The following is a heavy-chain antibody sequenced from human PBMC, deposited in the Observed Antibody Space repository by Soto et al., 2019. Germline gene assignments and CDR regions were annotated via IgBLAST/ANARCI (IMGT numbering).Heavy chain of an antibody. J-gene: IGHJ3*02. CDR1: GYKFTRYW. Sequence: SQSISYERYGYKFTRYWYGWVHQKKGKGREWMGIIYPGDSDTRYSPSFQGQVTISADKSITTGYLQGSSLKASDTARYYCARHPGKAEKSDFDIWGQGPVVTGSS. D-gene: IGHD6-13*01. V-gene: IGHV5-51*07. CDR2: IYPGDSDT. CDR3: ARHPGKAEKSDFDI.